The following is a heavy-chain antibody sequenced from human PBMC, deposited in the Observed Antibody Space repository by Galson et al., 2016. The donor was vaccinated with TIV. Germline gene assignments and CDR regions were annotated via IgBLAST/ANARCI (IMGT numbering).Heavy chain of an antibody. CDR3: ARALYGTSPGVDH. Sequence: SLRLSCAASSFTFSNYWMHWVRHAPGKGLVWVSRISDDGITEYYADSVKGRFTVSRDNAKNTVSLQMNKLRADATAVYFCARALYGTSPGVDHWGQGTLVTVSS. CDR1: SFTFSNYW. J-gene: IGHJ4*02. CDR2: ISDDGITE. D-gene: IGHD4-17*01. V-gene: IGHV3-74*01.